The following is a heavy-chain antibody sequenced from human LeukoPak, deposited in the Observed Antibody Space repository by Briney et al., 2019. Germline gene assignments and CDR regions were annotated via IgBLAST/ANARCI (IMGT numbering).Heavy chain of an antibody. CDR2: INPNSGGT. D-gene: IGHD6-13*01. CDR3: AGRTMYSSSSPEY. CDR1: GYTFTGYY. J-gene: IGHJ4*02. V-gene: IGHV1-2*02. Sequence: ASVKVSCKASGYTFTGYYMHWVRQAPGQGLEWMGWINPNSGGTNYAQKFQGRVTMTRDTSISTAYMELSRLRSDDTAVYYCAGRTMYSSSSPEYWGQGTLVTVSS.